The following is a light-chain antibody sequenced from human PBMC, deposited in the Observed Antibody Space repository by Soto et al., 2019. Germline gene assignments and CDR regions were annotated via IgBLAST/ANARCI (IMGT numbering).Light chain of an antibody. CDR2: DTN. V-gene: IGLV7-46*01. CDR3: LLCYSGAVV. J-gene: IGLJ2*01. Sequence: QAVVTQEPSLTVSPGGTVTLTCGSSTGAVTSGYYPYWFQQKPGQAPRTLIYDTNNRQSWTPARFSGSLLGGKAALTLSGAQPEDEAEYYCLLCYSGAVVFGGGTKLTVL. CDR1: TGAVTSGYY.